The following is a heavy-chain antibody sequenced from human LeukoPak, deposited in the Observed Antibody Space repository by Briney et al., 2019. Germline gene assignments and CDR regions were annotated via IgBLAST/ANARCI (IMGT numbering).Heavy chain of an antibody. V-gene: IGHV4-34*01. CDR3: ARHIHVSMIVVILSDYFDY. J-gene: IGHJ4*02. CDR2: ISHTGGI. D-gene: IGHD3-22*01. CDR1: GGSFSGHS. Sequence: SETLSLTCAVYGGSFSGHSWSWIRQAPGKGLEWIGEISHTGGINYNPSLKSRVTISADTSKNQFSLRLTSVTAADTAVYYCARHIHVSMIVVILSDYFDYWGRGTLVSVSS.